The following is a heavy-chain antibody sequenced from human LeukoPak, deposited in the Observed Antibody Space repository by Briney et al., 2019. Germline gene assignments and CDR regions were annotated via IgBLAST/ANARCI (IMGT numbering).Heavy chain of an antibody. J-gene: IGHJ6*02. CDR3: ASSYDSSGYYYYGMDV. V-gene: IGHV4-59*01. D-gene: IGHD3-22*01. CDR2: IYYSGST. CDR1: GXSISSYY. Sequence: PSETLSLTCTVSGXSISSYYWSWIRQPPGKGLEWIGYIYYSGSTNYNPSLKSRVTISVDTSQNQFSLKLSSVTAADTAVYYCASSYDSSGYYYYGMDVWGQGTTVTVSS.